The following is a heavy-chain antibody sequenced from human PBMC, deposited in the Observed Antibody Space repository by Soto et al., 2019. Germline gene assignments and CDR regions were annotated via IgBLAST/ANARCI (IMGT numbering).Heavy chain of an antibody. Sequence: PSETLSLTCAVCGGTVRSGGYSWSWIRQPPGKGLEWIGYIYHSGSTYYNPSLKSRVTISVDRSKNQFSLKLSSVTAADTAVYYCARVPDRWGQGTLVTVSS. V-gene: IGHV4-30-2*01. CDR1: GGTVRSGGYS. D-gene: IGHD2-2*01. CDR2: IYHSGST. CDR3: ARVPDR. J-gene: IGHJ5*02.